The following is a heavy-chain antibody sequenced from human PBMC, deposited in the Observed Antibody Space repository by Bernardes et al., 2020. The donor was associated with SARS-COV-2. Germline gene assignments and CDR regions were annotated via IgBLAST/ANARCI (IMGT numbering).Heavy chain of an antibody. D-gene: IGHD7-27*01. CDR3: ARASLGFDY. J-gene: IGHJ4*02. Sequence: GGSLRLSCATSGFIFSNYDIHWVRQATGKGLECVSALGTGGDTHYSGSVKGRFTISRENAKNSLYLQMNSLRAGDTAVYYCARASLGFDYWGQGTLVTVSS. V-gene: IGHV3-13*01. CDR1: GFIFSNYD. CDR2: LGTGGDT.